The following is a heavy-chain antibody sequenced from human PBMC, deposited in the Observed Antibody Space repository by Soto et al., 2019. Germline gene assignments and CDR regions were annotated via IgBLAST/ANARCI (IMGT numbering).Heavy chain of an antibody. D-gene: IGHD2-2*01. CDR2: IIPIFGTA. CDR3: ARAPAPYCSSTSCYSGKGGMDV. Sequence: QVQLVQSGAEVKKPGSSLKVSCKASGGTFSSYAISWVRQAPGQGLEWMGGIIPIFGTANYAQKFQGRVTITADESTTTAYMELSSLRSEDTAVYYCARAPAPYCSSTSCYSGKGGMDVWGQGTTVTVSS. J-gene: IGHJ6*02. V-gene: IGHV1-69*01. CDR1: GGTFSSYA.